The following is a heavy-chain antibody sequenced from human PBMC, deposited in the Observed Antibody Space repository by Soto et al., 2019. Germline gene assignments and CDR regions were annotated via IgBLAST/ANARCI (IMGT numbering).Heavy chain of an antibody. V-gene: IGHV3-11*04. J-gene: IGHJ3*02. D-gene: IGHD1-1*01. CDR1: GGSIETFY. CDR3: ARGETTGSTPGFDI. CDR2: ISNSGSTI. Sequence: LSLTCTVSGGSIETFYWSWIRQAPGKGLEWVSYISNSGSTIYYADSVRGRFTISRDDANDLLFLQMHSLRAEDSAVYYCARGETTGSTPGFDIWGQGTMVTVSS.